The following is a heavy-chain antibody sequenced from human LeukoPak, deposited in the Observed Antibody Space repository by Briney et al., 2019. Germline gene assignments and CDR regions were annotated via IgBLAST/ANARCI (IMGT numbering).Heavy chain of an antibody. CDR2: IYYSGST. V-gene: IGHV4-39*01. J-gene: IGHJ4*02. CDR3: ARTAGYCSGGTCVDS. CDR1: GGSIGSSSYY. D-gene: IGHD2-15*01. Sequence: KPSETLSLTCSVSGGSIGSSSYYWGWIRQPPGKGLERIGSIYYSGSTYYNPSLKSRLTIAADTSKNQFSLRLSSVTAADTAVYYCARTAGYCSGGTCVDSWGQGTLITVSS.